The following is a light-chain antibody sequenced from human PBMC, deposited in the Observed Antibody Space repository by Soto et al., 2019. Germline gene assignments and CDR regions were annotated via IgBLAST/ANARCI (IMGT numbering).Light chain of an antibody. CDR2: EVT. CDR1: SSDIGASNS. J-gene: IGLJ2*01. V-gene: IGLV2-8*01. CDR3: GSKAGSNKHVV. Sequence: QSVLTQPPSASGSPGQSVTISCAGSSSDIGASNSVSWYQQHPRKAPKLLISEVTKRPSGVPDRFSGSKSGNTASLTVSGLQADDEADYYCGSKAGSNKHVVFGGGTKLTVL.